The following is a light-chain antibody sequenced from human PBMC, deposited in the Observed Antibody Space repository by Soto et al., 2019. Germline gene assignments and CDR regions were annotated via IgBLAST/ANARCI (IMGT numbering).Light chain of an antibody. V-gene: IGLV3-1*01. CDR1: KLGDKY. CDR2: QDS. CDR3: QAWDSSTGV. J-gene: IGLJ1*01. Sequence: SYELTQPPSVSVSPGQTASITCSGDKLGDKYACWYQQKPGQSHVLVIYQDSKRPSGIPERFSGSNSGNTATLTISGTQAMDEADYYCQAWDSSTGVFVTGTTLTVL.